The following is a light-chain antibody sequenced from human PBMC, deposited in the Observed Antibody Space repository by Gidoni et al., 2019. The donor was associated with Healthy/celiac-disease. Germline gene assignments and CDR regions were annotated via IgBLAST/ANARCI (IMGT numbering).Light chain of an antibody. Sequence: EIVLTQSPGTLSLSPGARATLSCWASQSVSSSYLAWYQQKPGQAPRLLIYCASSRATGIPDRFSGSGSWTDFTLTIIRLEPEDFAVYYCQQYGSSPLTFGGGTKVEIK. CDR1: QSVSSSY. J-gene: IGKJ4*01. CDR2: CAS. V-gene: IGKV3-20*01. CDR3: QQYGSSPLT.